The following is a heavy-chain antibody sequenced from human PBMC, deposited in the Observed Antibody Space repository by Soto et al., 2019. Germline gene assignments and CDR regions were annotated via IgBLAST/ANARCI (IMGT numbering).Heavy chain of an antibody. Sequence: PSQTLSLTCTVSGGSISSYYWSWIRPPPGKGLEWIGYIYYSGSTNYNPSLKSRVTISVDTSKNQFSLKVSSVTAADTAVYYCARGITMVRGAPGQTWFDPWGQGTLVTLSS. J-gene: IGHJ5*02. CDR3: ARGITMVRGAPGQTWFDP. V-gene: IGHV4-59*08. D-gene: IGHD3-10*01. CDR1: GGSISSYY. CDR2: IYYSGST.